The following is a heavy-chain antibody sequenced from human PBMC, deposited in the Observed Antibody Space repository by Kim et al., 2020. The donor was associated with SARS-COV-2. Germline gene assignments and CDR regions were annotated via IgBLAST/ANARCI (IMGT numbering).Heavy chain of an antibody. Sequence: GGSLRLSCAASGFTVNSNYMGWVRQAPGKGLEWVSAIHIGGNTYYADSVKGRFIISSDNSKNTLYLQMNSLRAGDTGVYFCARWIADSGFDYWGQGTRVT. J-gene: IGHJ4*02. CDR2: IHIGGNT. V-gene: IGHV3-53*01. D-gene: IGHD2-15*01. CDR3: ARWIADSGFDY. CDR1: GFTVNSNY.